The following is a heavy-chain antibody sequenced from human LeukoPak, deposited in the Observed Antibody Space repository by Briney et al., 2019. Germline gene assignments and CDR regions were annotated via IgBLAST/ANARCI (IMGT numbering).Heavy chain of an antibody. J-gene: IGHJ6*02. CDR3: AKDHYYYYGMDV. D-gene: IGHD2-15*01. V-gene: IGHV1-2*02. Sequence: ASVTVSCKASGYTFTGYYMHWVRQAPGQGLEWMGWINPNSGGTNYAQKFQGRVTMTRDTSISTAYMELSRLRSDDTAVYYCAKDHYYYYGMDVWGQGTTVTVSS. CDR1: GYTFTGYY. CDR2: INPNSGGT.